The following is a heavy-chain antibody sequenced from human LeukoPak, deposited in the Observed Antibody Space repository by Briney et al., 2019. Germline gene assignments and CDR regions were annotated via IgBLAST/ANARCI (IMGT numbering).Heavy chain of an antibody. CDR2: IYYSGST. D-gene: IGHD6-13*01. J-gene: IGHJ4*02. V-gene: IGHV4-39*01. CDR1: GGPISSSSYY. Sequence: PSETLSLTCTVSGGPISSSSYYWGWIRQPPGKGLEWIGSIYYSGSTYYNPSLKSRVTISVDTSKNQFSLKLSSVTAADTAVYYCARRKQLGQLDYWGQGTLVTVSS. CDR3: ARRKQLGQLDY.